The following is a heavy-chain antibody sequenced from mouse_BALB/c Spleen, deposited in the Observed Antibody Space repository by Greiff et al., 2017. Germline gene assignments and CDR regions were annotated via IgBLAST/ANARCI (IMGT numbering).Heavy chain of an antibody. J-gene: IGHJ2*01. CDR3: ARNSYYYGSSYLDY. CDR2: IWSGGST. D-gene: IGHD1-1*01. CDR1: GFSLTSYG. V-gene: IGHV2-2*02. Sequence: QVQLKESGPGLVQPSQSLSITCTVSGFSLTSYGVHWVRQSPGKGLEWLGVIWSGGSTDYNAAFISRLSISKDNSKSQVFFKMNSLQANDTAIYYCARNSYYYGSSYLDYWGQGTTLTVSS.